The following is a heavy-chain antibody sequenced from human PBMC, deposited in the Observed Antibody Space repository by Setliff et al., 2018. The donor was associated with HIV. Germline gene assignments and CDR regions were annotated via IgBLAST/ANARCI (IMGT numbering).Heavy chain of an antibody. Sequence: SVKVSCKASGGTFSSYAISWVRQAPGQGLEWMGGIIPIFGTANYAQKFQGRVTITADESTSTAYMELSSLRSEDTAVYFCAGKYTGGPLDYWGQGTLVTVSS. CDR1: GGTFSSYA. CDR2: IIPIFGTA. V-gene: IGHV1-69*13. CDR3: AGKYTGGPLDY. J-gene: IGHJ4*02. D-gene: IGHD6-19*01.